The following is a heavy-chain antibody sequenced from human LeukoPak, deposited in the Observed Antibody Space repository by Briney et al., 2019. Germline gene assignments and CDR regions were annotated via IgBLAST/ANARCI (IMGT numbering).Heavy chain of an antibody. CDR2: IIPILGIA. D-gene: IGHD1-26*01. Sequence: GASVKVSCKASGYTFTSYAMHWVRQAPGQRLEWMGWIIPILGIANYAQKFQGRVTITADKSTSTAYMELSSLRSEDTAVYYCAREAPVGATLFDYWGQGTLVTVSS. CDR3: AREAPVGATLFDY. CDR1: GYTFTSYA. J-gene: IGHJ4*02. V-gene: IGHV1-69*10.